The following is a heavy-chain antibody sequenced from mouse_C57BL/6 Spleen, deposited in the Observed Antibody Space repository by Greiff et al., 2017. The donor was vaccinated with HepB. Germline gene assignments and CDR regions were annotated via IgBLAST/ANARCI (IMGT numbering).Heavy chain of an antibody. D-gene: IGHD1-1*01. J-gene: IGHJ1*03. CDR3: ASPYYYGSSPYWYFDV. CDR2: IYPGDGDT. Sequence: VKLMESGPELVKPGASVKISCKASGYAFSSSWMNWVKQRPGKGLEWIGRIYPGDGDTNYNGKFKGKATLTADKSSSTAYMQRSSLTSEDSAVYFCASPYYYGSSPYWYFDVWGTGTTVTVSS. CDR1: GYAFSSSW. V-gene: IGHV1-82*01.